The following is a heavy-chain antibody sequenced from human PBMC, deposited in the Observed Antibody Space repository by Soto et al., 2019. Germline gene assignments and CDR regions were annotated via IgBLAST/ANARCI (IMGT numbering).Heavy chain of an antibody. J-gene: IGHJ4*02. CDR1: VLTFSNAC. V-gene: IGHV3-15*01. CDR3: TTRIHGSGGSGYWALLDY. CDR2: IKSKTDGGTT. Sequence: PGRSLRLSCAASVLTFSNACMSWARQPPGKGLEWVGRIKSKTDGGTTDYAAPVEGRFTISRDDSKNTLYLQMNSLKTEDTAVYYCTTRIHGSGGSGYWALLDYWGQGTLVTVSS. D-gene: IGHD2-15*01.